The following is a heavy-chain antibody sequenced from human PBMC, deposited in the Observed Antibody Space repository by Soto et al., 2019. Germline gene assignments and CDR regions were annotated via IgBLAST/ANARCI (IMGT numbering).Heavy chain of an antibody. CDR1: GFTFSSYG. V-gene: IGHV3-33*01. CDR3: AMDRSGYDYVHYYYGMDD. CDR2: IWYDGSNR. J-gene: IGHJ6*02. Sequence: GGSLRLSCAASGFTFSSYGMHWLRQAPGKGLEWVAVIWYDGSNRYYAASVKGRFTISRDNSKNTLYLQMNNLRAEDTAVYYCAMDRSGYDYVHYYYGMDDWGQGTPVTVSS. D-gene: IGHD5-12*01.